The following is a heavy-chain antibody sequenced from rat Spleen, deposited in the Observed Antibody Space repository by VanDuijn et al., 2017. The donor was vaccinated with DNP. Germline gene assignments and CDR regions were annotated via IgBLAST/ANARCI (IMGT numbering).Heavy chain of an antibody. CDR3: ARDDFYGYR. CDR2: ISHDGGTT. D-gene: IGHD1-7*01. Sequence: EVRLVESGGGLVQPGRSLKLSCAASGFPFSDYFMAWVRQAPNKGLEWVASISHDGGTTYYADSVKGRFTISRDNAHNTLYLQMNSLGSEDTATYYCARDDFYGYRWGQGVLVTVSS. J-gene: IGHJ2*01. V-gene: IGHV5-22*01. CDR1: GFPFSDYF.